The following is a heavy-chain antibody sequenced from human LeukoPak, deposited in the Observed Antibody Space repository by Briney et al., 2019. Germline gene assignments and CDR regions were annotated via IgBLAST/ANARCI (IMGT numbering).Heavy chain of an antibody. V-gene: IGHV7-4-1*02. CDR2: INTNTGNP. CDR1: GYTFTSYA. D-gene: IGHD2-15*01. Sequence: GASVKVSCKASGYTFTSYAMNWVRQAPGQGLEWMGWINTNTGNPTYAQGFTGRFVFSLDTSVSTAYLQISSLKAEDTAVYYCARVVVAATLGYYYYYYMDVWGKGTTVTVSS. J-gene: IGHJ6*03. CDR3: ARVVVAATLGYYYYYYMDV.